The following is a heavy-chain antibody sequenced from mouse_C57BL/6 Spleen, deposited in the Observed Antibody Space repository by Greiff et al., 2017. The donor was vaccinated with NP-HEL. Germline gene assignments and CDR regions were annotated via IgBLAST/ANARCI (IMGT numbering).Heavy chain of an antibody. CDR3: ASDYGSSYGY. CDR1: GYSITSGYY. J-gene: IGHJ4*01. D-gene: IGHD1-1*01. V-gene: IGHV3-6*01. Sequence: EVQLQESGPGLVKPSQSLSLTCSVTGYSITSGYYWNWIRQFPGNKLEWMGYISYDGSNNYNPSLKNRISITRDTSKNQFFLKLNSVTTEDTATYYCASDYGSSYGYWGQGTSVTVSS. CDR2: ISYDGSN.